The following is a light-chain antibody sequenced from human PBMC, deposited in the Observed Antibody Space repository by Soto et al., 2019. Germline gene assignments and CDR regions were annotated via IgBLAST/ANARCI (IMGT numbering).Light chain of an antibody. J-gene: IGKJ1*01. CDR2: AAS. CDR1: QTISSY. Sequence: DIQMTQSPSSLSASVGDRVIITCRASQTISSYLNWYQQKPGRAPKILIYAASNLQSGVPSRFSGSGSGTVFTLTISNLQPEEFATYHGTQSSNTPWTFGQGTKVELK. V-gene: IGKV1-39*01. CDR3: TQSSNTPWT.